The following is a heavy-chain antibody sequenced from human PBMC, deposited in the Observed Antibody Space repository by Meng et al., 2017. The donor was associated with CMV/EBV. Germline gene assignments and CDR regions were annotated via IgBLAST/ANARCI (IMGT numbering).Heavy chain of an antibody. Sequence: GQLKETGPGLVKPSGTLSLTCTVSGGSISSYYWSWIRQPAGKGLEWIGRIYTSGSTNYNPSLKSRVTMSVDTSKNQFSLKLSSVTAADTAVYYCARDLMNCSSTSCANWFDPWGQGTLVTVSS. CDR3: ARDLMNCSSTSCANWFDP. CDR2: IYTSGST. CDR1: GGSISSYY. J-gene: IGHJ5*02. D-gene: IGHD2-2*01. V-gene: IGHV4-4*07.